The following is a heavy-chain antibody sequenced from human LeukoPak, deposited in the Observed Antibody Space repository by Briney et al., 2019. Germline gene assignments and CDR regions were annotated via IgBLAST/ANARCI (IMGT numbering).Heavy chain of an antibody. Sequence: GGSLRLSCAASGFTFSDYYMSWIRQAPGKGLEWVSYISSSGSTIYYADSVKGRFTISRDNAKNSLYLQMNSLRAEDTAVYYCARDSDCSGGSCYGVDVRGQGTTVTVSS. CDR2: ISSSGSTI. CDR3: ARDSDCSGGSCYGVDV. D-gene: IGHD2-15*01. V-gene: IGHV3-11*01. J-gene: IGHJ6*02. CDR1: GFTFSDYY.